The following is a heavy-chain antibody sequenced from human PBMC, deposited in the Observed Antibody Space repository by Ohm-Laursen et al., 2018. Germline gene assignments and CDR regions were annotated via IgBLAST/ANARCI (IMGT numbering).Heavy chain of an antibody. CDR2: IYYSGST. Sequence: SETLSLTCTVSGGSISSYYWSWIRQPPGKGLEWVGYIYYSGSTNYNPSLKSRVTISVDTSKNQFSLKLSSVTAADTAVYYCASEFGSSTWYYFHYWGQGALVTVSS. CDR1: GGSISSYY. CDR3: ASEFGSSTWYYFHY. V-gene: IGHV4-59*01. J-gene: IGHJ4*02. D-gene: IGHD6-13*01.